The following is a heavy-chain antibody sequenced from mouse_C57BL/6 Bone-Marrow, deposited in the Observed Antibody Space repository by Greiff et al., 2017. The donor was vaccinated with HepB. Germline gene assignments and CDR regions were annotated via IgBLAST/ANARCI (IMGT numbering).Heavy chain of an antibody. D-gene: IGHD2-10*02. CDR1: GFTFSDYG. CDR3: ARGGYGNYPFAY. J-gene: IGHJ3*01. V-gene: IGHV5-17*01. CDR2: ISSGSSTI. Sequence: EVQLVESGGGLVKPGGSLKLSCAASGFTFSDYGMHWVRQAPEKGLEWVAYISSGSSTIYYADTVKGRFTISRDNAKNTLFLQMTSLRSEDTAMYYCARGGYGNYPFAYWGQGTLVTVSA.